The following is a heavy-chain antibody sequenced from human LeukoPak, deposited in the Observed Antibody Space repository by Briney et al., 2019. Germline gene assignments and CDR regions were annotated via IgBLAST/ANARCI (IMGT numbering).Heavy chain of an antibody. CDR3: ARQFYYDRSGFFQGAY. D-gene: IGHD3-22*01. CDR1: GYKFTNYW. CDR2: VYPGDSDA. V-gene: IGHV5-51*01. J-gene: IGHJ4*02. Sequence: GESLKISCKGSGYKFTNYWIGWVRQMPGKGLEWMGSVYPGDSDARYSPSFQGQVTVSADRSISTAYLQWSSLKASDTAMYYCARQFYYDRSGFFQGAYWGQGSLVTVSS.